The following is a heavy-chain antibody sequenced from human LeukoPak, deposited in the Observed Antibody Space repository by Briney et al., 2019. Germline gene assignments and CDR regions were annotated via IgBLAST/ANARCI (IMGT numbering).Heavy chain of an antibody. J-gene: IGHJ4*02. V-gene: IGHV3-30*02. D-gene: IGHD5-24*01. CDR1: GFTFSSYG. CDR2: IRYDGSNK. Sequence: GGSLRLSCAASGFTFSSYGMHWVRQAPGKGLEWVAFIRYDGSNKYYADSVKGRFTISRDNSKNTLYLQMNSLRAEDTAVYYCAKDDGYNSPFDYWGQGTLVTVSS. CDR3: AKDDGYNSPFDY.